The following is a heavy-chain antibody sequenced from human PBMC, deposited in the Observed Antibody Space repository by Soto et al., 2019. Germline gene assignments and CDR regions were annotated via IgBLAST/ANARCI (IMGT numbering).Heavy chain of an antibody. D-gene: IGHD6-13*01. CDR3: ARGAGTRYYYYGMDV. CDR1: GGSIRSGGYY. Sequence: QVQLQESGPGLVKPSQTLSLTCTVSGGSIRSGGYYWSWIRQHPGKGLEWIGYIYYSGSTYYNPSLKSRVTISVDTSKNQFSLKLSSVTAADTAVYYCARGAGTRYYYYGMDVWGEGTTVTVSS. CDR2: IYYSGST. J-gene: IGHJ6*01. V-gene: IGHV4-31*03.